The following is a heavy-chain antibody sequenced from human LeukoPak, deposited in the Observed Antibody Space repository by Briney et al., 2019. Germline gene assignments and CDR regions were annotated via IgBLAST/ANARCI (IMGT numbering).Heavy chain of an antibody. CDR3: ARCPPFWTYLDY. D-gene: IGHD3-3*01. CDR2: INHSGST. Sequence: SSETLSHTPAVPRESSSGYYWSWIPHPPRKGRWWVGEINHSGSTYYDPSLKSRVTISVDTSKNQFSLKLSSVTAADTAVYYCARCPPFWTYLDYWGQGTLVTVSS. CDR1: RESSSGYY. V-gene: IGHV4-34*01. J-gene: IGHJ4*02.